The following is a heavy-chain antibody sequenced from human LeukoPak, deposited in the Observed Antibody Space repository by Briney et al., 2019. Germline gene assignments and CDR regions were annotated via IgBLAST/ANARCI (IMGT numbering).Heavy chain of an antibody. D-gene: IGHD3-10*01. Sequence: GGSLRLSCAASGFTFSNYAMNWFRQGPGQGLQWVSLIHNDGVTTYYADSVKGRFTISRDNSKNTLYLQVNILRAEDTAVYYCAKHRGVHPPYYLDVWGKGTTVTVSS. CDR3: AKHRGVHPPYYLDV. J-gene: IGHJ6*03. CDR1: GFTFSNYA. CDR2: IHNDGVTT. V-gene: IGHV3-23*01.